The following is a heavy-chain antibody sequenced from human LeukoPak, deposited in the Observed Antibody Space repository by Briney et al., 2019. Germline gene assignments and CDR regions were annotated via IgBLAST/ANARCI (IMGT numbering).Heavy chain of an antibody. CDR2: TYYRSKWYN. Sequence: SQTLSLTCAISGDSVSSNSAAWNWIRHSPSRGLEWLGRTYYRSKWYNDYAVSVKSRITINPDTSKNQFSLQLNSVTPEDAAVYYCARASVPDSSSWSPFDYWGQGTLVTVSS. V-gene: IGHV6-1*01. CDR1: GDSVSSNSAA. D-gene: IGHD6-13*01. CDR3: ARASVPDSSSWSPFDY. J-gene: IGHJ4*02.